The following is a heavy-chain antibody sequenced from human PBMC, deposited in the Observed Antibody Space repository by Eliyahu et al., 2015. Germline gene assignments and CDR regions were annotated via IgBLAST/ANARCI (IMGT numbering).Heavy chain of an antibody. Sequence: SVKGRFTISRDNSKNTLYLQMNSLRAEDTAVYYCAKERGYCTNGVCYNGGIDPWGQGTLVTVSS. J-gene: IGHJ5*02. D-gene: IGHD2-8*01. CDR3: AKERGYCTNGVCYNGGIDP. V-gene: IGHV3-23*01.